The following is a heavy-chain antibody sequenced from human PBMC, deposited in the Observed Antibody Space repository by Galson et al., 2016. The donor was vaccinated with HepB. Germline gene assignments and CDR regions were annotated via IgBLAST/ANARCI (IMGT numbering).Heavy chain of an antibody. CDR3: ATDGGSAWPYYFDY. Sequence: SLRLSCAASGFTVSSNYISWVRQAPGKGLEWVSVTYSGGGTFYADSVRGRFTISRDNSKNTLYLQMNSLRVEDTAVYYCATDGGSAWPYYFDYWGRGTQVTVS. J-gene: IGHJ4*02. V-gene: IGHV3-53*01. CDR1: GFTVSSNY. D-gene: IGHD6-19*01. CDR2: TYSGGGT.